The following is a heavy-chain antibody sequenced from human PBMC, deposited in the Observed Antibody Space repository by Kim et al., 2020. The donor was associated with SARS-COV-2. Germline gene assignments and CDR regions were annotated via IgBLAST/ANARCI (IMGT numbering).Heavy chain of an antibody. CDR3: AKDPTDCSGGSCYRDALDI. V-gene: IGHV3-23*01. D-gene: IGHD2-15*01. Sequence: GGSLRLSCAASGFTFSSYAMSWVRQAPGKGLEWVSAISGSGGSTYYADSVKGRFTISRDNSKNTLYLQMNSLRAEDTAVYYCAKDPTDCSGGSCYRDALDIWGQGTMVTVSS. J-gene: IGHJ3*02. CDR2: ISGSGGST. CDR1: GFTFSSYA.